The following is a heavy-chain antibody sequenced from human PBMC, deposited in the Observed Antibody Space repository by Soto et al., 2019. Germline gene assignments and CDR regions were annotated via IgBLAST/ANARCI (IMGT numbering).Heavy chain of an antibody. Sequence: SETLSLTCTVSGGSISSGGYYWSWIRQHPGKGLEWIGYIYYSGSTYYNPSLKSRVTISVDTSKNQFSLKLSSVTAADTAVYYCAREHNWNYRNNYYYYMDVWGKGTTVTVSS. J-gene: IGHJ6*03. V-gene: IGHV4-31*03. CDR2: IYYSGST. CDR1: GGSISSGGYY. CDR3: AREHNWNYRNNYYYYMDV. D-gene: IGHD1-7*01.